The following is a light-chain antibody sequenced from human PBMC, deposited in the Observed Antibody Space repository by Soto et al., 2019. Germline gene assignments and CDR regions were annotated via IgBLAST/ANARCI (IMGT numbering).Light chain of an antibody. V-gene: IGKV3-20*01. CDR1: QRVSSTY. Sequence: VLTQSPGTLSLSPGERATLSCMAIQRVSSTYLAWYQQKPCQPTRLLIYGPSVRAPGSPARFSGSGSVTLFTLTMSRMETEAFAVYFCQEDGSSPWTFGQGTKVQL. CDR2: GPS. CDR3: QEDGSSPWT. J-gene: IGKJ1*01.